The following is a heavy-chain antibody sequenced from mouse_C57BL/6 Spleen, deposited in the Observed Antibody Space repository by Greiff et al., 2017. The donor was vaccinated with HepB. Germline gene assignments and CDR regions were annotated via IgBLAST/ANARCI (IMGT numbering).Heavy chain of an antibody. J-gene: IGHJ4*01. D-gene: IGHD2-4*01. CDR1: GYTFTSYT. Sequence: VQLQQSGAELARPGASVKMSCKASGYTFTSYTMHWVKQRPGQGLEWIGYINPSSGYTKYNQTFKDKATLTADKSSSTAYMQLSSLTSEDSAVYDWARWTGELRAVDYWGQGTSVTVSS. CDR2: INPSSGYT. CDR3: ARWTGELRAVDY. V-gene: IGHV1-4*01.